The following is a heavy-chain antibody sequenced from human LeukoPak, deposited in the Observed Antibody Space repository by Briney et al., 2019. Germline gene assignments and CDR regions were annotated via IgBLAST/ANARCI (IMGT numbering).Heavy chain of an antibody. CDR2: ISTYNGGT. Sequence: GASVKVSCKASGYTFTNYGITWVRQAPGQGLEWMGWISTYNGGTMYAQQFKGRVTMTTDTSTSTGYMELRSLRSDDTAIYYCARVPWFGESPVDYWGQGTLVTVSS. D-gene: IGHD3-10*01. J-gene: IGHJ4*02. CDR1: GYTFTNYG. CDR3: ARVPWFGESPVDY. V-gene: IGHV1-18*01.